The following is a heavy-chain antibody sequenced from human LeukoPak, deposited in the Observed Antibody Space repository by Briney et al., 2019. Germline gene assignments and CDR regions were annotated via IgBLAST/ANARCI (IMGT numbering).Heavy chain of an antibody. CDR1: GYTFTGYY. V-gene: IGHV1-2*02. J-gene: IGHJ4*02. CDR3: ARAYNNQSKYRNGAWYFDY. Sequence: ASVKVSCKASGYTFTGYYMHWVRQAPGQGLEWMGWINPNSGGTNYAQKFQGRVTMTRDTSISTAYMELSRLRSDDTAVYYCARAYNNQSKYRNGAWYFDYWGQGTLVTVSS. D-gene: IGHD2/OR15-2a*01. CDR2: INPNSGGT.